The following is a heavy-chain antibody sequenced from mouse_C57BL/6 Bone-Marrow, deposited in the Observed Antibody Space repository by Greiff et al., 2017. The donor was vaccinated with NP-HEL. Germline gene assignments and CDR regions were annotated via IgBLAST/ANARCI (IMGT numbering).Heavy chain of an antibody. V-gene: IGHV1-62-2*01. D-gene: IGHD1-1*01. CDR1: GYTFTEYT. CDR3: ARLPYYYGSSGYYFDY. Sequence: QVQLQQSGAELGKPGASVELSCKASGYTFTEYTIHWVKQRSGQGLEWIGWFYPGSGSIKYNEKFKDKATLTADKSSSTVYMELSRLTSEDSAVYFCARLPYYYGSSGYYFDYWGQGTTLTVSS. J-gene: IGHJ2*01. CDR2: FYPGSGSI.